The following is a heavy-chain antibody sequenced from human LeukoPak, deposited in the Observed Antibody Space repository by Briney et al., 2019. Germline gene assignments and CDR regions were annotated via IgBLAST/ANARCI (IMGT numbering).Heavy chain of an antibody. J-gene: IGHJ4*02. Sequence: PSETLSLTCTVSGVSMSNYYWSWIRQPPGKGLEWIGCISDSGKTNYSPSLRSRVTISVDTSKNQFSLKLSSVTAADTAVYYCARTPYCSGGSCGDYWGQGTLVTVSS. D-gene: IGHD2-15*01. CDR2: ISDSGKT. CDR1: GVSMSNYY. V-gene: IGHV4-59*08. CDR3: ARTPYCSGGSCGDY.